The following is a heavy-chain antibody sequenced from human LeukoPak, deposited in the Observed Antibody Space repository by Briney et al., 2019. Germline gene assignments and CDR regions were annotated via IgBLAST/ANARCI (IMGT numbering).Heavy chain of an antibody. CDR2: VHSSGST. J-gene: IGHJ6*03. Sequence: SETLSLTCNVSGGFISGHYWNWIRQPAGGELEWIGRVHSSGSTNLNPSLQSRLTMSVDTSKNQFSLKLSSVTAADTAVYYCARSGSNEFSYYYYYMDVWGKGTTVTVSS. D-gene: IGHD1-26*01. CDR1: GGFISGHY. V-gene: IGHV4-4*07. CDR3: ARSGSNEFSYYYYYMDV.